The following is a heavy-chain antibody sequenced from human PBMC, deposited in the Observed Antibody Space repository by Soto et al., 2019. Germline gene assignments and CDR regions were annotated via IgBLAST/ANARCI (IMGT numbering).Heavy chain of an antibody. V-gene: IGHV3-23*01. J-gene: IGHJ4*02. CDR1: GFTFSSYA. CDR3: AKDGCSGGSCYPGHY. D-gene: IGHD2-15*01. Sequence: GGSLRLSCAASGFTFSSYAISWVRQAPGKGLEWVSAISGSGGSTYYADSVKGRFTISRDNSKNTLYMQMNSLRAEDTAVYHCAKDGCSGGSCYPGHYWGQGTLVTVSS. CDR2: ISGSGGST.